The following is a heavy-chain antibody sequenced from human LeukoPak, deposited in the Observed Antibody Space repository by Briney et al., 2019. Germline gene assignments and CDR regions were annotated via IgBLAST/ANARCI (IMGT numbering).Heavy chain of an antibody. D-gene: IGHD4-17*01. CDR2: IRSRSSDI. V-gene: IGHV3-21*04. J-gene: IGHJ4*02. Sequence: GGSLRLSCVASGLTFSSYTMNWVRQAPGKGLEWVSSIRSRSSDIYYVDSVKGRFTISRDNSKNTLYLQMNSLRAEDTAVYYCAKGGDYNYLVEYWGQGTLVTVSA. CDR3: AKGGDYNYLVEY. CDR1: GLTFSSYT.